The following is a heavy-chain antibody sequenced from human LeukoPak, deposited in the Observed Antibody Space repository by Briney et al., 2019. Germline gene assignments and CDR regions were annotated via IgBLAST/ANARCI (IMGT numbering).Heavy chain of an antibody. CDR1: GFTFSTYF. CDR3: AKGGTGSGYSRIDS. V-gene: IGHV3-23*01. D-gene: IGHD3-22*01. J-gene: IGHJ4*02. CDR2: ISGSGNT. Sequence: GGSLRLSCAASGFTFSTYFMHWVRQAPGKGLEWVSSISGSGNTYYADSAKGRFTISRDNSKNTLSLQMNSLRAEDTAVYYCAKGGTGSGYSRIDSWGQGTLVTVSS.